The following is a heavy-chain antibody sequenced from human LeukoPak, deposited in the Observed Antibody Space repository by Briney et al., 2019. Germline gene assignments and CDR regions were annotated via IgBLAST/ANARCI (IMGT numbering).Heavy chain of an antibody. CDR3: GVYGGDWRFDF. CDR2: ITYRGSG. V-gene: IGHV4-34*01. CDR1: NGFDSYY. D-gene: IGHD2-21*02. Sequence: SETLSLTCAVYNGFDSYYMTIVRQPPGKGLEWVGEITYRGSGNYNPSLKGRATISINVSQRQFSLSLRSVTAADTATYYCGVYGGDWRFDFWGQGTPITVSS. J-gene: IGHJ4*02.